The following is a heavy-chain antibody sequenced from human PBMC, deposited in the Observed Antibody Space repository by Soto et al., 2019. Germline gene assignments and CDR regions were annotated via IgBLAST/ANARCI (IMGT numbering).Heavy chain of an antibody. CDR1: GYTFTTYW. CDR2: IYPGDSDV. CDR3: ARQNYAGYGGYDSGVDT. V-gene: IGHV5-51*01. J-gene: IGHJ4*02. D-gene: IGHD5-12*01. Sequence: PGESLKISCQCSGYTFTTYWVGWVRQRPGKGLDWMGNIYPGDSDVKYSPSFQGQVTISVDKSISTAYLQWNSLKASDTDVYYCARQNYAGYGGYDSGVDTWGQGTLVTGSS.